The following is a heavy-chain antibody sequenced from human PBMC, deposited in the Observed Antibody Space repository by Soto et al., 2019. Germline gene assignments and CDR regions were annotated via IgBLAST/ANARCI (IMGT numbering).Heavy chain of an antibody. D-gene: IGHD3-10*01. J-gene: IGHJ6*02. CDR3: ARHQRVFGESPNYFYYGVDV. CDR2: IYYSGNT. Sequence: SETLSLTCTVSGDSISSSSYYWGWIRQPPGKGLEWIGSIYYSGNTYYNPSLKSRVTISVDTSKNQFSLKLSSVTAADTAIYYCARHQRVFGESPNYFYYGVDVWGQGTTVTVS. CDR1: GDSISSSSYY. V-gene: IGHV4-39*01.